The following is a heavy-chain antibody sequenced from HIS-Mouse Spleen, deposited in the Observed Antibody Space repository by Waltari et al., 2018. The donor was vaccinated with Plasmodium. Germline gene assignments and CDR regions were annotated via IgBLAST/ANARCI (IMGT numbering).Heavy chain of an antibody. CDR3: AKDRATAAAYYFDY. Sequence: EVQLVESGGGLVQPGRSLRLSFAASGFAFDDYAMHWVRQAPGKGLEWVSGISWNSGSIGYADSVKGRFTISRDNAKNSLYLQMNSLRAEDTALYYCAKDRATAAAYYFDYWGQGTLVTVSS. D-gene: IGHD6-13*01. CDR2: ISWNSGSI. V-gene: IGHV3-9*01. J-gene: IGHJ4*02. CDR1: GFAFDDYA.